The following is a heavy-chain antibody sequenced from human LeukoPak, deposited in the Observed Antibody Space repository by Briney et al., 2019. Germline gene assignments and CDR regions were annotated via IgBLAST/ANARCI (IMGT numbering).Heavy chain of an antibody. CDR3: AKRDSSGSYLFDY. J-gene: IGHJ4*02. Sequence: GGSLRLSCAASGFTFINYWMSWVRQAPGKGLEWVANINLDGRQKYYVDSVKGRFTISRDNAKNSVYLQMNSLRAEDTAVYYCAKRDSSGSYLFDYWGQGTLVTVSS. CDR2: INLDGRQK. D-gene: IGHD1-26*01. V-gene: IGHV3-7*03. CDR1: GFTFINYW.